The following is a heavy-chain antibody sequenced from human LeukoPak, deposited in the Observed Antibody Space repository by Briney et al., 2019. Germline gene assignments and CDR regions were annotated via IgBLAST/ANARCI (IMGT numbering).Heavy chain of an antibody. CDR2: IKQDGSEK. CDR1: GFTFSSYW. J-gene: IGHJ3*02. CDR3: ARDRLRYFDWLLSEVDAFDI. Sequence: GGSLRLSCAASGFTFSSYWMSWVRQAPGKGLELVANIKQDGSEKYYVDSVKGRFTISRDNAKNSLYLQMNSLRAEDTAVYYCARDRLRYFDWLLSEVDAFDIWGQGTMVTVSS. V-gene: IGHV3-7*03. D-gene: IGHD3-9*01.